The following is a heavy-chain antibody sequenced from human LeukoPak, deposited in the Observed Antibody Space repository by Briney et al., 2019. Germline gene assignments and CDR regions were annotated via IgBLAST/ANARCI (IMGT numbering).Heavy chain of an antibody. V-gene: IGHV3-74*01. CDR3: ARISSDSISYYDH. D-gene: IGHD3-22*01. Sequence: GGSLRLSCAGSGITFSTYWMHWVRQAPGKGLVWVSRINSEGSTISYADSVKGQFTISRDNAKNTLFLQMNSLRAEDTAVYYCARISSDSISYYDHWGQGTLVTVSS. CDR2: INSEGSTI. J-gene: IGHJ4*02. CDR1: GITFSTYW.